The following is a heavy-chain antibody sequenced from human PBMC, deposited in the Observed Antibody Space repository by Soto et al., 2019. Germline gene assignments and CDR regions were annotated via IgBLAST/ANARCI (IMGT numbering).Heavy chain of an antibody. D-gene: IGHD3-10*02. CDR2: ISYDGSNK. Sequence: XGSLSLSCAASGFTFSSYAMHWVRKAPGKGLDWVAVISYDGSNKYYADSVKGRFTISRDNSKNTLYLQMNSLRAEDTAVYYCARCSGSYRFYYYGMDVWGQGNTVTVSS. CDR3: ARCSGSYRFYYYGMDV. CDR1: GFTFSSYA. V-gene: IGHV3-30-3*01. J-gene: IGHJ6*02.